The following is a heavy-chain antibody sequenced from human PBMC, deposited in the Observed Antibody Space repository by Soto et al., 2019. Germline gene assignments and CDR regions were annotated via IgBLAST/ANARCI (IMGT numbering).Heavy chain of an antibody. D-gene: IGHD3-22*01. CDR3: ARVPPYYYDISFHLDI. J-gene: IGHJ3*02. Sequence: ESGGGVVQPGRSLRLSCAASGFTFSSYGMHWVRQAQGKGLEWVAVIWYDGSNKYYADSVKGRFTISRDNSKNTLYLQMNNLRAEDTAVYYCARVPPYYYDISFHLDIWGQGTMVTVSS. V-gene: IGHV3-33*01. CDR2: IWYDGSNK. CDR1: GFTFSSYG.